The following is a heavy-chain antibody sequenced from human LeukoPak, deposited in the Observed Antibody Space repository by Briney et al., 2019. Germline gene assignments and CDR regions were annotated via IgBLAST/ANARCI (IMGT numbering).Heavy chain of an antibody. Sequence: RSSVPVSCKASGYTFPTYYLHWVRQAPGQGLDWMGRINLSGGTTTYAQKFQGRATLTRDTSTSTVHMELSSLRSEDTAAYYCANHSSGWQQTYFDYWGQGTLVTVSS. CDR2: INLSGGTT. D-gene: IGHD6-19*01. CDR1: GYTFPTYY. CDR3: ANHSSGWQQTYFDY. J-gene: IGHJ4*02. V-gene: IGHV1-46*01.